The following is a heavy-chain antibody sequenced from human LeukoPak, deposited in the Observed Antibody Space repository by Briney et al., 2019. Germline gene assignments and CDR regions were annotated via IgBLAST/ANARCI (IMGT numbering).Heavy chain of an antibody. D-gene: IGHD6-19*01. V-gene: IGHV4-30-4*01. Sequence: NPSQTLSLTCTVSGGSISSGDYYWSWIRQSPGKGLEWIGYIYYSGSTYYNPSLKSRVTLSIDTSKNHFPLKLSSVTAADTAVYYCARGAPYSSGWLAGYWGQGTLVTVSS. CDR1: GGSISSGDYY. J-gene: IGHJ4*02. CDR3: ARGAPYSSGWLAGY. CDR2: IYYSGST.